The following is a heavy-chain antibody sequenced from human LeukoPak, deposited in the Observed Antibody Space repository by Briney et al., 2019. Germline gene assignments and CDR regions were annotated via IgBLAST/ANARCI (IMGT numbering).Heavy chain of an antibody. CDR3: ASSNSHHSSSWYYYYYYMDV. J-gene: IGHJ6*03. V-gene: IGHV1-69*05. CDR1: GGTFSSYA. CDR2: IIPIFGTA. Sequence: GASVKVSCKASGGTFSSYAISWVRQAPGQGLEWMGGIIPIFGTANYAQKFQGRVTITTDESTSAAYMELSSLRSEDTAVYYCASSNSHHSSSWYYYYYYMDVWGKGTTVTVSS. D-gene: IGHD6-13*01.